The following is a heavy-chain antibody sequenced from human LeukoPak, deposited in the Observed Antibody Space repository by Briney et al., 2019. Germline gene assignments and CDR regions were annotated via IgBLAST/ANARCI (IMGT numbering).Heavy chain of an antibody. CDR2: LSGSGGGT. D-gene: IGHD3-10*01. V-gene: IGHV3-23*01. J-gene: IGHJ4*02. CDR3: AKRGVVIRVFLVGFHKEAYYFDS. Sequence: GGSLRLSCAVSGTTLSNYGMSWVRQAPGKGLEWVAGLSGSGGGTNYADSVQGRFTISRDNSKNTLYLQMNSLRAEDTAVYFCAKRGVVIRVFLVGFHKEAYYFDSWGQGALVTVSS. CDR1: GTTLSNYG.